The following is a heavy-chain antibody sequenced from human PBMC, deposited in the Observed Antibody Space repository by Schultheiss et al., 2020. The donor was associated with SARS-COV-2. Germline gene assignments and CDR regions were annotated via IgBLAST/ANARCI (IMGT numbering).Heavy chain of an antibody. Sequence: GGSLRLSCAASGFTFSSYWMHWVRQAPGKGLVWVSRINSDGSSTSYADSVKGRFTISRDNAKNTLYLQMNSLRAEDTAVYYCAASPQWFGEAHWGQGTLVTVSS. CDR3: AASPQWFGEAH. D-gene: IGHD3-10*01. V-gene: IGHV3-74*01. CDR2: INSDGSST. CDR1: GFTFSSYW. J-gene: IGHJ4*02.